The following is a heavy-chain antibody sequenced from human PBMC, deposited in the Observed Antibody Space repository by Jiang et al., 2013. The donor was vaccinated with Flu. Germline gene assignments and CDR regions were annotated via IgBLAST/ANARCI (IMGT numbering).Heavy chain of an antibody. CDR3: ARTSIFWGAFDI. CDR2: IDWDDDK. D-gene: IGHD3-9*01. J-gene: IGHJ3*02. CDR1: GFSLSTSGMR. V-gene: IGHV2-70*04. Sequence: KPTQTLTLTCTFSGFSLSTSGMRVSWIRQPPGKALEWLARIDWDDDKFYSTSLKTRLTISKDTSKNQVVLTMTNMDPVDTATYYCARTSIFWGAFDIWGQGTMVTVSS.